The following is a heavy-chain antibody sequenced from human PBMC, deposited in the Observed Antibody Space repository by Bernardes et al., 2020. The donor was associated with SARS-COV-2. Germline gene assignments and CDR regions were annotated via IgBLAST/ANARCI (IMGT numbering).Heavy chain of an antibody. Sequence: SESLSLTCTVSDGSITTNSYSWGWFPKPPGKGLDWIGTFYYRGNTYYDPSLKSRVTISADTSNHQFSLKMKSVTAADTAVYYCARQDYYDISGPYDYWGQGTLVTVSS. CDR3: ARQDYYDISGPYDY. J-gene: IGHJ4*02. CDR1: DGSITTNSYS. V-gene: IGHV4-39*01. CDR2: FYYRGNT. D-gene: IGHD3-22*01.